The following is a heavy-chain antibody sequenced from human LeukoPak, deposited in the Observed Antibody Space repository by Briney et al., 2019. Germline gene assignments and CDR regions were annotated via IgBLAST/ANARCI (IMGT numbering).Heavy chain of an antibody. Sequence: ASLKVSCKVSGYTFMDYYMHWVRQAPGHGIECMGWINLNGGGTHYVQEFQGRGTMTRDTSISTAYMELSGLRSDDTAIYYCTRGGDDEGPNYFDYWGQGTLVTVSS. V-gene: IGHV1-2*02. CDR2: INLNGGGT. CDR3: TRGGDDEGPNYFDY. D-gene: IGHD3-10*01. CDR1: GYTFMDYY. J-gene: IGHJ4*02.